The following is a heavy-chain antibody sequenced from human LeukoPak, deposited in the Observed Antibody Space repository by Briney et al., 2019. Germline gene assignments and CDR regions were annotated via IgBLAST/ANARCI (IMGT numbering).Heavy chain of an antibody. CDR2: ISPNSGGT. Sequence: GASVKISCKASGYTFTGYYMHWVRQAPGQGLEWMGWISPNSGGTNYAQKFQGRVTMTRDTSMSSVYMELSRVASDDTAVYYCARGAGTSWFDYWGQGTLVTVSS. CDR1: GYTFTGYY. D-gene: IGHD6-13*01. J-gene: IGHJ4*02. V-gene: IGHV1-2*02. CDR3: ARGAGTSWFDY.